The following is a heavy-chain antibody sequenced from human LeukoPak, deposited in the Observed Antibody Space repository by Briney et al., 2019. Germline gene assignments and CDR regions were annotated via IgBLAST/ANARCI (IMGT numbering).Heavy chain of an antibody. J-gene: IGHJ4*02. CDR3: ARDKYYYDSSGYYYFDY. D-gene: IGHD3-22*01. V-gene: IGHV4-4*07. Sequence: SETLSLTCAVYGGSISSYYWSWIRQPAGKGLEWIGRIHTSGSINYNPSLKSRVTMSVDTSKNQFSLKLSSVTAADTAVYYCARDKYYYDSSGYYYFDYWGQGTLVTVSS. CDR1: GGSISSYY. CDR2: IHTSGSI.